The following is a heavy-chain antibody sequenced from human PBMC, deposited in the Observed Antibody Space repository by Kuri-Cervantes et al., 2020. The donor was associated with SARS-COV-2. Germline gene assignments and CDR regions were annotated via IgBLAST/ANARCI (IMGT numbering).Heavy chain of an antibody. CDR3: AKDPYCSSTSCDRWDYFDY. Sequence: GESLKISCAASGFTFSSYSMNWVRQAPGKGLEWVSSISSSSSYIYYADSVKGRFTISRDNAKNTLYLQMNSLRAEDTAVYYCAKDPYCSSTSCDRWDYFDYWGQGTLVTVSS. J-gene: IGHJ4*02. CDR2: ISSSSSYI. D-gene: IGHD2-2*01. V-gene: IGHV3-21*04. CDR1: GFTFSSYS.